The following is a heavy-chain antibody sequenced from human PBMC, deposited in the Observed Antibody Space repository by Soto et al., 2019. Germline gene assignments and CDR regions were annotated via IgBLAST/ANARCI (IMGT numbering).Heavy chain of an antibody. D-gene: IGHD3-22*01. J-gene: IGHJ4*02. Sequence: PXVSLRLSCAASGFTFSSYGMHWVRQAPGKGLEWVAVIWYDGSNKYYADSVKGRFTISRDNSKNTLYLQMNSLRAEDTAVYYCARDPYYDSSGYYFDYWGQGTLVTVSS. V-gene: IGHV3-33*01. CDR1: GFTFSSYG. CDR3: ARDPYYDSSGYYFDY. CDR2: IWYDGSNK.